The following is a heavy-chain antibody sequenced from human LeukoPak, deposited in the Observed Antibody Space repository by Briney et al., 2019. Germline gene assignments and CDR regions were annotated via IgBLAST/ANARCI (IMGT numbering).Heavy chain of an antibody. D-gene: IGHD3-9*01. J-gene: IGHJ4*02. CDR1: GFTFSNYA. CDR2: ISGSGGGP. CDR3: AKGGAFDWLLSLAYFDY. Sequence: GGSLRLSCAASGFTFSNYAMSWVRQAPGRGLEWVSGISGSGGGPHYTDSVKGRFTISRDNSNNTLYLQMSSLRAEDTAVYYCAKGGAFDWLLSLAYFDYWGQGTLVTVSS. V-gene: IGHV3-23*01.